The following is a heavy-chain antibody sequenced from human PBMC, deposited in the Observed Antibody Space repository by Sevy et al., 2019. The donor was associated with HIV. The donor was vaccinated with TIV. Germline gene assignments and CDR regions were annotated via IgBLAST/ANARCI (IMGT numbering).Heavy chain of an antibody. V-gene: IGHV3-48*03. Sequence: GGSLRLSCTASGFTFSSYEMNWVRQAPGKGLEWVSYITNSGSSIYYSDSVGGRFTGSRDNAKNSLYLQMNSLRAEDTAVYYCAREVDGVRGVFDYWGQGTLVTVSS. J-gene: IGHJ4*02. D-gene: IGHD3-10*01. CDR2: ITNSGSSI. CDR1: GFTFSSYE. CDR3: AREVDGVRGVFDY.